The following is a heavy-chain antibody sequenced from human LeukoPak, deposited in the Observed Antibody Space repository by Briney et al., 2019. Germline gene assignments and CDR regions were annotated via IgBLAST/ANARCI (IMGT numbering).Heavy chain of an antibody. CDR2: IYYSGST. CDR3: ARDHITMVRGVIITTPMDV. Sequence: PSETLSLTCTVSGGSISSSSYYWGWIRQPPGKGLEWIGSIYYSGSTYYNPSLKSRVTISVDTSKNQFSLKLSSVTAADTAVYYCARDHITMVRGVIITTPMDVWGQGTTVTVSS. J-gene: IGHJ6*02. D-gene: IGHD3-10*01. CDR1: GGSISSSSYY. V-gene: IGHV4-39*02.